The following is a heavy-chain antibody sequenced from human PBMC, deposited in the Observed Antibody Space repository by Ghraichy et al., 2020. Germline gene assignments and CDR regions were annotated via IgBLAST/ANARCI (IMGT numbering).Heavy chain of an antibody. V-gene: IGHV3-74*01. Sequence: SCAASGFTFNNYWMHWVRQAPGQGLLWVSRINRDGSTTTYPDSVEGRFTISSDNAKNTLFLDMNSLRAEDTAVYYCAMSRDYADAFHIWGQGTRVTVSS. CDR1: GFTFNNYW. CDR3: AMSRDYADAFHI. D-gene: IGHD3-16*01. CDR2: INRDGSTT. J-gene: IGHJ3*02.